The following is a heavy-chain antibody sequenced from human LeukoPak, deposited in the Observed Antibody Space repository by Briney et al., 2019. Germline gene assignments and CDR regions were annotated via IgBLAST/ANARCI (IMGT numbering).Heavy chain of an antibody. D-gene: IGHD6-19*01. J-gene: IGHJ6*02. Sequence: PSETLFLTCAVYGGSLSGYYWSWIRQPPGKGLEWIGEINHSGSTNYNPSLKSRATISVDTSKNQFSLKLSSVTAADTAVYYCASQSIAVSYYYYGMDVWGQGTTVTVSS. CDR3: ASQSIAVSYYYYGMDV. CDR1: GGSLSGYY. V-gene: IGHV4-34*01. CDR2: INHSGST.